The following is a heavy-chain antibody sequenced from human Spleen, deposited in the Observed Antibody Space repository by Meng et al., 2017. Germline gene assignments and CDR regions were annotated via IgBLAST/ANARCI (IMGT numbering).Heavy chain of an antibody. D-gene: IGHD1-26*01. CDR1: GYTFTGYY. V-gene: IGHV1-2*02. CDR3: ARGRWDLDLDS. Sequence: ASVKVSCKASGYTFTGYYMHWVRQAPGQGLEWMGWINPNSGGTNYAQKFQGRVTFTRDTSRSTAYMELSSLRSEDTAVYYCARGRWDLDLDSWGQGTLVTVSS. CDR2: INPNSGGT. J-gene: IGHJ4*02.